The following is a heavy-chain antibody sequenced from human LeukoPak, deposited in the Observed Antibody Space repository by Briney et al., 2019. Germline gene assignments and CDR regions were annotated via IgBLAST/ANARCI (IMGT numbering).Heavy chain of an antibody. CDR1: GYTFTGYY. J-gene: IGHJ4*02. Sequence: GASVKVSCKASGYTFTGYYMHWVRQAPGQGLEWMGRINPNSGGTNYAQKFQGRVTMTRDTSISTAYMELSRLRSDDTAVYYCARVGIAARRPPDYWGQGTLVTVSS. CDR2: INPNSGGT. V-gene: IGHV1-2*06. CDR3: ARVGIAARRPPDY. D-gene: IGHD6-6*01.